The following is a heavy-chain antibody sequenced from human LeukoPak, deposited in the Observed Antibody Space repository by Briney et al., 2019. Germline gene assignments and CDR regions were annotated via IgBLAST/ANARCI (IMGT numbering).Heavy chain of an antibody. CDR3: ARRGSGLLFYYYYYMDV. Sequence: GASVKVSCKASGGTFSSYAISWVRQAPGQGLEWMGGIIPIFGTANYAQKFQGRVTITADKSTSTAYMELSSLRSDDTAVYYCARRGSGLLFYYYYYMDVWGKGTTVTVSS. CDR2: IIPIFGTA. J-gene: IGHJ6*03. CDR1: GGTFSSYA. D-gene: IGHD6-19*01. V-gene: IGHV1-69*06.